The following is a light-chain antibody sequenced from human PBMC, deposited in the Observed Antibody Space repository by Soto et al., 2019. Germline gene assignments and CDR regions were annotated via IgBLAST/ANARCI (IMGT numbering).Light chain of an antibody. CDR1: QSISFW. V-gene: IGKV1-5*03. CDR3: QQYNSYSRT. J-gene: IGKJ1*01. CDR2: KAS. Sequence: DIQITQSPSTLSASVGDRVIITCRASQSISFWLAWYQQKPGTAPNLLIYKASTLESGVPSRFSGSGSGTEFTLTISSLQPDDFATYYCQQYNSYSRTFGQGTKVDIK.